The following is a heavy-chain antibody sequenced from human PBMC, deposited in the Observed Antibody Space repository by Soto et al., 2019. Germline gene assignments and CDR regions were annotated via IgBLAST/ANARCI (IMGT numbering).Heavy chain of an antibody. CDR2: IYSGGST. D-gene: IGHD3-22*01. CDR1: GFTVSSNY. Sequence: PGGSLRLSCAASGFTVSSNYMSWVRQAPGKGLEWVSVIYSGGSTYYADSVKGRFTISRDNSKNTLYLQMNSLRAEDTAVYYCASNMPDSSGYLSAFDIWGQGTMVT. J-gene: IGHJ3*02. V-gene: IGHV3-53*01. CDR3: ASNMPDSSGYLSAFDI.